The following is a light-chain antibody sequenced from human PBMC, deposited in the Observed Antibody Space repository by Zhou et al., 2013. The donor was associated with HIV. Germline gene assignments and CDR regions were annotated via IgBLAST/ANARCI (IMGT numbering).Light chain of an antibody. CDR1: ENIDHY. CDR3: QQSDSVPIS. J-gene: IGKJ5*01. CDR2: AAS. Sequence: DIQVTQSPSSLSASVGDRVTITCRASENIDHYLNWYQQKLGEASKLLIFAASKLQSGVPSRFSGSGSGTAFSLTINSLQPEDFATYYCQQSDSVPISFGPGTRLHIK. V-gene: IGKV1-39*01.